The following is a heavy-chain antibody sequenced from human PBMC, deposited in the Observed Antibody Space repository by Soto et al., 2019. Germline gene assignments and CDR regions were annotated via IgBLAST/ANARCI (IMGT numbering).Heavy chain of an antibody. CDR1: VLTFSIYR. CDR3: PRDLRDGYNRIGNDY. CDR2: ISTSSSYI. Sequence: PWGSLLVAWAASVLTFSIYRMNWVRQAPGKGLEWVSSISTSSSYIYYADSVKGRFTISIDNAKNSLYLQMNSLSAEDTAVYYCPRDLRDGYNRIGNDYWGQGTMVHGSS. D-gene: IGHD5-12*01. V-gene: IGHV3-21*01. J-gene: IGHJ4*02.